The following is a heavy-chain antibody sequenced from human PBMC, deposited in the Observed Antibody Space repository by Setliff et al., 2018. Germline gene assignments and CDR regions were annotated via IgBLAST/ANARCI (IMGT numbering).Heavy chain of an antibody. CDR2: IKKDGSIK. CDR1: GFTFGDFA. V-gene: IGHV3-7*01. D-gene: IGHD4-17*01. CDR3: SRDLQGSGDYVVDY. J-gene: IGHJ4*02. Sequence: PGGSLRLSCAASGFTFGDFAMTWVRQAPGKGLEWVANIKKDGSIKYYLDSVRGRFTISRDNAENSLTLQMNSLRVEDTAVHYCSRDLQGSGDYVVDYWGQGTLVTVSS.